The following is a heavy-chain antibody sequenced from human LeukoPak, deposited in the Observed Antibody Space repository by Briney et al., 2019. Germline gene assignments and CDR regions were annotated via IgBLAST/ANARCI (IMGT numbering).Heavy chain of an antibody. CDR1: GFTFDDYA. J-gene: IGHJ4*02. CDR3: TKDQGYSSSWYTFDY. CDR2: ISADGGTI. Sequence: GGSLRLSCAASGFTFDDYAMHWVRHAPGKGLEWVSLISADGGTIYYADSVQGRLTISRDNSKNSLYVQMNSLRTEDTALYYCTKDQGYSSSWYTFDYWGQGTLVTVSS. V-gene: IGHV3-43*02. D-gene: IGHD6-13*01.